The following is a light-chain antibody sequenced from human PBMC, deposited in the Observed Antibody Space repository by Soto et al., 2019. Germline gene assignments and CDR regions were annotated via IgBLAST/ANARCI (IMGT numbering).Light chain of an antibody. Sequence: DIKMNQSPSSLSASVGDRGTITCRASHSISSYLNWYQQKPGKAPKLLIYAASSLQSGVPSRFSGSGSGTDFTLTISSLQPEDFATYYCQHADSFPLITFGQGTRLEIK. CDR2: AAS. CDR3: QHADSFPLIT. CDR1: HSISSY. V-gene: IGKV1-39*01. J-gene: IGKJ5*01.